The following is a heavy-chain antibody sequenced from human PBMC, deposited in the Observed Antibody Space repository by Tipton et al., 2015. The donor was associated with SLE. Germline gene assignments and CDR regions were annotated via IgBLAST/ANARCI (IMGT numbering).Heavy chain of an antibody. CDR1: GFTFSSYG. Sequence: SLRLSCAASGFTFSSYGMHWVRQAPGKGLEWVAVIWYDGSNKYYADSVKGRFTISRDNSKNTLYLQMNSLRAEDTAVYYCAKDLDSSGFLFDYWGQGTLVTVSS. D-gene: IGHD3-22*01. CDR3: AKDLDSSGFLFDY. CDR2: IWYDGSNK. V-gene: IGHV3-33*06. J-gene: IGHJ4*02.